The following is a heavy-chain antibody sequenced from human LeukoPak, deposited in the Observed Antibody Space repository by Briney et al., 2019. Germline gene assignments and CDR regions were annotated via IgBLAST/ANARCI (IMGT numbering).Heavy chain of an antibody. CDR3: AKLKRAAAGHFDY. D-gene: IGHD6-13*01. CDR2: ISSGSTTI. J-gene: IGHJ4*02. V-gene: IGHV3-48*01. CDR1: GFTFSSYA. Sequence: PGGSLRLSCAASGFTFSSYAMNWVRQAPGKGLEWVSYISSGSTTIYYADSVKGRFTVSRDNAKNSLYLQMNSLRAEDTAVYYCAKLKRAAAGHFDYWGQGTLVTVSS.